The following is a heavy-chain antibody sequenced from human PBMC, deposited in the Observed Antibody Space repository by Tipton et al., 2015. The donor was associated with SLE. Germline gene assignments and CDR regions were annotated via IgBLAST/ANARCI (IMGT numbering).Heavy chain of an antibody. Sequence: SLRLSCAASGFTVGDSYMAWVRQAPGKGLEWVSTIYSGGNTYYADSVKGRFTISRDNSKNTLYLQMNSLRAEDTAVYYCARVHFADSPQPFDIWGQGTMVTVSS. CDR3: ARVHFADSPQPFDI. J-gene: IGHJ3*02. CDR2: IYSGGNT. CDR1: GFTVGDSY. V-gene: IGHV3-53*01. D-gene: IGHD4-17*01.